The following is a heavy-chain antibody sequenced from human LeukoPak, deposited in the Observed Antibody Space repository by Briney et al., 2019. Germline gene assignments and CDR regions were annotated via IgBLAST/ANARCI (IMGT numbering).Heavy chain of an antibody. CDR2: MNPNSGNT. CDR1: GYTFTSYD. V-gene: IGHV1-8*01. CDR3: ASSYYYGSGSYYNNWFDP. Sequence: ASVKVSCKASGYTFTSYDINWVRQATGQGLEWMGWMNPNSGNTGYAQKFQGRVTMTRNTSISTAYMELSSLRSEDTAVYYCASSYYYGSGSYYNNWFDPWGQGTLVTVSS. J-gene: IGHJ5*02. D-gene: IGHD3-10*01.